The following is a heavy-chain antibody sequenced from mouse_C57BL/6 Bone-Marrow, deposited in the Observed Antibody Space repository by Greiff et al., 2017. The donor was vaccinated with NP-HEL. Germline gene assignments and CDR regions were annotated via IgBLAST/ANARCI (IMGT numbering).Heavy chain of an antibody. CDR3: ARGGYDGLLAY. CDR2: SRNKANDYTT. CDR1: GFTFSDFY. D-gene: IGHD2-2*01. V-gene: IGHV7-1*01. J-gene: IGHJ3*01. Sequence: EVNLVESGGGLVQSGRSLRLSCATSGFTFSDFYMEWVRQAPGKGLEWIAASRNKANDYTTEYSASVKGRFIVSRDTSQSILYLQMNALRAEDTAIYYCARGGYDGLLAYWGQGTLVTVSA.